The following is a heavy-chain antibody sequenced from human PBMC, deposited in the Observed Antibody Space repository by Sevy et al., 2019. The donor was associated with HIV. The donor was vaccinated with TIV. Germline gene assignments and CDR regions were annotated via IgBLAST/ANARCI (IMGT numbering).Heavy chain of an antibody. CDR3: AQADIITRWTLVY. CDR2: ISQFGDNK. D-gene: IGHD3-9*01. J-gene: IGHJ4*02. V-gene: IGHV3-30*18. CDR1: GFTFSDYG. Sequence: GGSLRLSCAASGFTFSDYGIYWVRQAPGRGLEWVSFISQFGDNKYYAGSVEGRFTISRDNSNNTVYLQMESLRPDDTATYYCAQADIITRWTLVYWGQGTLVTGSS.